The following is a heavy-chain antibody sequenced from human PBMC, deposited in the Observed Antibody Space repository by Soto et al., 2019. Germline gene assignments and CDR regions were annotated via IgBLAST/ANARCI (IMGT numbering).Heavy chain of an antibody. J-gene: IGHJ6*02. CDR2: ISYDGKNK. CDR1: GFTFSRFS. D-gene: IGHD3-10*02. CDR3: ARDHGMFLSYYYYGMDV. Sequence: GESLKISCAAPGFTFSRFSMHWVRQAPGKGLAWVAVISYDGKNKHFAESVKGRFSVSRDDSKNTIYLEMNNLRGDDSAVYYCARDHGMFLSYYYYGMDVWGQGTTVTVSS. V-gene: IGHV3-30*04.